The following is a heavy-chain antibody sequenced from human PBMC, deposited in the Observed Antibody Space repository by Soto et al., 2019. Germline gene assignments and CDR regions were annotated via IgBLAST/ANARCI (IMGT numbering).Heavy chain of an antibody. CDR3: ARGQSIFDF. D-gene: IGHD6-6*01. J-gene: IGHJ3*01. CDR1: GYTFTTFG. Sequence: ASVKVSCKASGYTFTTFGITWVRQAPGQGLEWMGWISVNYGNTNYAQKLQGRITMTTDTSTNTAYMELTSLTLDDTAVYYCARGQSIFDFWGQGTMVTVSS. CDR2: ISVNYGNT. V-gene: IGHV1-18*01.